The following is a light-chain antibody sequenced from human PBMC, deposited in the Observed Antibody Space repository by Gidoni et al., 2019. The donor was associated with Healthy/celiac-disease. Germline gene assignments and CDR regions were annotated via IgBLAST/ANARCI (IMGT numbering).Light chain of an antibody. V-gene: IGKV3-11*01. CDR2: DAS. CDR3: QQRSNWLT. CDR1: QSVSSY. Sequence: EIVLTQSPATLSLSPGERATLSCRASQSVSSYLAWYQQKPGQAPRLLIYDASNSATGIPARFSGSGSGTDFTLTISSLEPADFAVYYCQQRSNWLTFGGGTKVEIK. J-gene: IGKJ4*01.